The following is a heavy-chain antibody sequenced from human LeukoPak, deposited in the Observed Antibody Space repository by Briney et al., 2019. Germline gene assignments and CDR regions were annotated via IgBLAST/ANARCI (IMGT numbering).Heavy chain of an antibody. J-gene: IGHJ4*02. CDR3: AKDLQLVNTGAFDY. Sequence: GGSLRLSCAASGFTFDDYAMHWVRQAPGKGLEWVSGISWNSGNIGYADSVKGRFTISRDNAKNSLYLQMDSLRPEDTALYYCAKDLQLVNTGAFDYWGQGTLVTVSA. V-gene: IGHV3-9*01. D-gene: IGHD5-24*01. CDR2: ISWNSGNI. CDR1: GFTFDDYA.